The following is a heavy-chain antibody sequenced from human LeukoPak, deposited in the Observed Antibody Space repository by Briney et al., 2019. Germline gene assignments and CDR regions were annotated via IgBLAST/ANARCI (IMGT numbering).Heavy chain of an antibody. Sequence: ASVKVSCKASGGTFGRYAISWVRQAPGQGLEWMGWIIPIFGTANYAQNFQGRVTITTDESTSTAYMELSSLRSDDTAVYYCARGTIGMATITGFDYWGQGTLVTVSS. D-gene: IGHD5-24*01. CDR1: GGTFGRYA. CDR3: ARGTIGMATITGFDY. CDR2: IIPIFGTA. J-gene: IGHJ4*02. V-gene: IGHV1-69*05.